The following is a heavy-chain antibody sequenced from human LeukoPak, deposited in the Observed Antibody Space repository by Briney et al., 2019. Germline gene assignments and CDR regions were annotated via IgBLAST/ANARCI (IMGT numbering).Heavy chain of an antibody. Sequence: SETLSPTCTVSGGSISSSYWSWIRQPPGKGLEWIGYIYYTGSTNYNPSLKSRVTMSVDTSKSQFSLKLTSVTAADTAVYYCARGYYDSSGYSNTFDIWSQGTMVTVSS. CDR3: ARGYYDSSGYSNTFDI. J-gene: IGHJ3*02. D-gene: IGHD3-22*01. CDR2: IYYTGST. CDR1: GGSISSSY. V-gene: IGHV4-59*13.